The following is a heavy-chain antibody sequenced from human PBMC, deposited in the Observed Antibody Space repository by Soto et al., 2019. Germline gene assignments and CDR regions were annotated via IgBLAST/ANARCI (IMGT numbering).Heavy chain of an antibody. CDR1: GGSISSGGYY. Sequence: SETLSPTCTVSGGSISSGGYYWSWIRQHPGKGLEGIGYIYYSGSTYYNPSLKSRVTISVDTSKNQFSLKLSSVTAADTAVYYCARACYDYVWGSYRYYNWFDPWGQGTLVTVSS. J-gene: IGHJ5*02. D-gene: IGHD3-16*02. V-gene: IGHV4-31*03. CDR2: IYYSGST. CDR3: ARACYDYVWGSYRYYNWFDP.